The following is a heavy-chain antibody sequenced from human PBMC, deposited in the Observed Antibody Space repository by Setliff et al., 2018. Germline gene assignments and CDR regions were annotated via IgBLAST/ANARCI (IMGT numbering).Heavy chain of an antibody. CDR1: GGSFSGYY. J-gene: IGHJ2*01. CDR3: ASLGMTTMMGWYFDL. V-gene: IGHV4-34*01. D-gene: IGHD4-4*01. Sequence: NPSETLSLTCAVYGGSFSGYYWSWIRQPPGKGLEWIGEINHSGSTNYNPSLKSRVTISIDTSKNQFSLKLSSVTAADTAVYYCASLGMTTMMGWYFDLWGRGTLVTVSS. CDR2: INHSGST.